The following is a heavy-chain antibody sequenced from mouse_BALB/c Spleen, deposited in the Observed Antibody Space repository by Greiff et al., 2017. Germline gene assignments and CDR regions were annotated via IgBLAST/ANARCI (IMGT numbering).Heavy chain of an antibody. V-gene: IGHV5-17*02. J-gene: IGHJ4*01. CDR1: GFTFSSFG. CDR3: ARDLLRYPYYAMDY. Sequence: EVHLVESGGGLVQPGGSRKLSCAASGFTFSSFGMHWVRQAPEKGLEWVAYISSGSSTIYYADTVKGRFTISRDNPKNTLFLQLTSLRSEDTAMYYCARDLLRYPYYAMDYWGQGTSVTVSS. CDR2: ISSGSSTI. D-gene: IGHD1-1*01.